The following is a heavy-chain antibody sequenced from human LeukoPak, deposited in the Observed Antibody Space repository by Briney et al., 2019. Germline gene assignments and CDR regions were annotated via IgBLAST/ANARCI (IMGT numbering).Heavy chain of an antibody. Sequence: PVGSLRLSCAASGFTFSSYAMTWVRQAPGKGLEWVSAISAGGGSTYYADPVKGRFTISRDNPKNTLYLQLNSLGAEDTAVYYCAKAGGCTNYFDYWGQGTLVTVSS. CDR1: GFTFSSYA. V-gene: IGHV3-23*01. CDR3: AKAGGCTNYFDY. D-gene: IGHD6-19*01. J-gene: IGHJ4*02. CDR2: ISAGGGST.